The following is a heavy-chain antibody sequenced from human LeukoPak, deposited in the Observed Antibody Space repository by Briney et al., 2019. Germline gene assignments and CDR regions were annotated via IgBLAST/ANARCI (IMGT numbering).Heavy chain of an antibody. V-gene: IGHV3-23*01. CDR1: GFTFSGSA. CDR3: ARGGYNYGVDY. J-gene: IGHJ4*02. Sequence: PGGSLRLSCAASGFTFSGSAMSWVRQAPGEGLEWVSLISYSGANSYYTDSVRGRFTISRDNSKDTLFLQMNSLRAEDTAIYYCARGGYNYGVDYWGQGTLVTVSS. D-gene: IGHD5-18*01. CDR2: ISYSGANS.